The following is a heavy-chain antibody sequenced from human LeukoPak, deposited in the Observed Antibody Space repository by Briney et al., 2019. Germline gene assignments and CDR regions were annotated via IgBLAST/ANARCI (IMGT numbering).Heavy chain of an antibody. J-gene: IGHJ4*02. D-gene: IGHD3-3*01. Sequence: PGGSLRLSCTASEFAFSNVWMSWVRQSPGKGLEWVGRVKTTTDGGTAEYAATVKGRFTISRDDSKNTMYLQMNSLKIEDTGVYYCTYEGFDYWGQGTLVTVSS. CDR2: VKTTTDGGTA. CDR3: TYEGFDY. V-gene: IGHV3-15*01. CDR1: EFAFSNVW.